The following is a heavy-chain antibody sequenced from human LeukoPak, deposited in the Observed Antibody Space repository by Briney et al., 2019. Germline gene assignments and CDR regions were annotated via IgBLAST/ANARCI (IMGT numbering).Heavy chain of an antibody. CDR3: TRHTMDV. Sequence: GGSLRLSCAASGFTFSVSAMHWVRQASGKGLEWVGRIRSKANNCATEYDASVKGRFTISRDDSKNTAYLQMNSLRTEDTAVYYCTRHTMDVWGQGTTVTVSS. CDR1: GFTFSVSA. J-gene: IGHJ6*01. CDR2: IRSKANNCAT. V-gene: IGHV3-73*01.